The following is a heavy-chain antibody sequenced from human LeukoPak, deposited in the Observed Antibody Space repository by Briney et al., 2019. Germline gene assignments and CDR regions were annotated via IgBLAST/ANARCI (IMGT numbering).Heavy chain of an antibody. CDR1: EFTFSNHW. V-gene: IGHV3-74*01. CDR2: INGDGRTT. Sequence: GGSLRLSCAASEFTFSNHWMHWVRQAPGKGLVWVSHINGDGRTTTYADSVKGRFTISRDNAKNSLYLQMNSLRAEDTAVYYCAREVAAAGTMRFDPWGQGTLVTVSS. CDR3: AREVAAAGTMRFDP. J-gene: IGHJ5*02. D-gene: IGHD6-13*01.